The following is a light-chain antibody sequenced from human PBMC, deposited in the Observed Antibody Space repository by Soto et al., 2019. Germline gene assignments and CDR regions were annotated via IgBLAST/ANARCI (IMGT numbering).Light chain of an antibody. CDR3: QQANSFPQT. V-gene: IGKV1D-12*01. CDR1: QGISSW. CDR2: AAS. Sequence: DIQMAQSPSPVSASVGDRVPIPRRESQGISSWLAWYPQTQGKAPKLMIDAASSLESGVPSRFHRRGAGAACTRTISSLQPEDVPTDSCQQANSFPQTFGQGTKVDIK. J-gene: IGKJ1*01.